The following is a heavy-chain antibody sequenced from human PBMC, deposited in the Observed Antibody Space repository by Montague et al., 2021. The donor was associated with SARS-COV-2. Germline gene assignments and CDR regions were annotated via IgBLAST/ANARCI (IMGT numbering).Heavy chain of an antibody. J-gene: IGHJ4*02. CDR3: ARVRKDDYGDNYFVY. V-gene: IGHV4-61*01. D-gene: IGHD4-23*01. Sequence: SETLSLTCAVSGDSMTGDSMSRYYWSWIRQTPGKGLEWIGYISNSCFTPDNPSLKNRVTTSVDTSNNQFSLKLNSATAADTAVYYCARVRKDDYGDNYFVYWGQGTLVTASS. CDR1: GDSMTGDSMSRYY. CDR2: ISNSCFT.